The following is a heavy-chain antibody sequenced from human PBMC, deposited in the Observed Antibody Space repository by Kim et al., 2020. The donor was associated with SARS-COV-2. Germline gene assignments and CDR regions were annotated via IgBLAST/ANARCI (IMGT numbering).Heavy chain of an antibody. CDR2: IYYSGST. V-gene: IGHV4-31*03. J-gene: IGHJ6*02. CDR1: GGSISSGGYY. CDR3: ATAGLRYFDWLSYYGMDV. D-gene: IGHD3-9*01. Sequence: SETLSLTCTVSGGSISSGGYYWSWIRQHPGKGLEWIGYIYYSGSTYYNPSLKSRVTISLDTSKNRFSLKLSSVTAADTAVYYCATAGLRYFDWLSYYGMDVWGQGPPVTVSS.